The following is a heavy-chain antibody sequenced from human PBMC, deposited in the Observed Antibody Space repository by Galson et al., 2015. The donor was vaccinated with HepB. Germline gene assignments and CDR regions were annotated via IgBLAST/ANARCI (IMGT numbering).Heavy chain of an antibody. J-gene: IGHJ4*02. CDR3: AKNRRIVATTYYFDY. V-gene: IGHV3-23*01. Sequence: SLRLSCAVSGFTFSSYAMSRVRQAPGKGLGWVSAISGSGGSTYYADSVKGRFTISRDNSKNTLYLQMNSLRAEDTAVYYCAKNRRIVATTYYFDYWGQGTLVTVSS. CDR2: ISGSGGST. CDR1: GFTFSSYA. D-gene: IGHD5-12*01.